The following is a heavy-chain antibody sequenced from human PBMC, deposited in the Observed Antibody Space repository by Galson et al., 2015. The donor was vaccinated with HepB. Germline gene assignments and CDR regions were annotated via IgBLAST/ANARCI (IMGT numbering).Heavy chain of an antibody. CDR3: ARDRVDTVMDATEN. CDR2: IYTTGTT. J-gene: IGHJ4*02. Sequence: TLSLTCTVSGDSISSSYWSWIRQPAGKGLEWIGRIYTTGTTNDNPSLSSRITMSIDTSKKQLSLKLSSVTAADTAVYYCARDRVDTVMDATENWGQGTLVTVSS. CDR1: GDSISSSY. D-gene: IGHD5-18*01. V-gene: IGHV4-4*07.